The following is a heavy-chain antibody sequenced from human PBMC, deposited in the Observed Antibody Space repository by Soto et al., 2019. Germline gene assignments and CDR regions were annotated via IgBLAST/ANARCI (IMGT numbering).Heavy chain of an antibody. CDR1: GGSISSDDYY. CDR3: ASTGVRGIPLADH. V-gene: IGHV4-31*03. D-gene: IGHD3-10*01. J-gene: IGHJ4*02. Sequence: QVQLQESGPGLVKPSQTLSLTCTVSGGSISSDDYYWSWIRQHPGKGLEWIGYISYSGSTYYNPSVKSRATISVDTSKNQSSPKLSSVIAADTAIYYCASTGVRGIPLADHRGQGTVVTVSS. CDR2: ISYSGST.